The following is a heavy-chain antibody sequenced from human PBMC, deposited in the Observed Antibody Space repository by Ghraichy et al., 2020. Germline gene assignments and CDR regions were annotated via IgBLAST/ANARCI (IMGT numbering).Heavy chain of an antibody. CDR2: IYYSGST. CDR1: GGSISSGGYY. J-gene: IGHJ4*02. V-gene: IGHV4-31*03. Sequence: SLNISCTVSGGSISSGGYYWSWIRQHPGKGLEWIGYIYYSGSTYYNPSLKSRVTISVDTSKNQFSLKLSSVTAADTAVYYCARLFTVTGIDYWGQGTLVTVSS. D-gene: IGHD4-11*01. CDR3: ARLFTVTGIDY.